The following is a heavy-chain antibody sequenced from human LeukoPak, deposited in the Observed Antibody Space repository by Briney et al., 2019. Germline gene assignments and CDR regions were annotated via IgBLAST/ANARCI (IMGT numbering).Heavy chain of an antibody. Sequence: SQTLSLTCAISGDSVSSNSAAWNWIRQSPSRGLEWLGRTYYRSKWYNDYAVSVKSRITINPDTSKNQFSLQLNSVTPEDTAVYYCARRGVGGDYVSEQAEDYYYYMDVWGKGTTVTVSS. V-gene: IGHV6-1*01. CDR1: GDSVSSNSAA. D-gene: IGHD4-17*01. J-gene: IGHJ6*03. CDR3: ARRGVGGDYVSEQAEDYYYYMDV. CDR2: TYYRSKWYN.